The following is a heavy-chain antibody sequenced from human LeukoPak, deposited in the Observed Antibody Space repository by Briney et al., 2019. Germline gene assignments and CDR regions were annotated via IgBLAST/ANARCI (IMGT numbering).Heavy chain of an antibody. D-gene: IGHD6-13*01. J-gene: IGHJ4*02. CDR3: ARKGTGSSSPNYYFDY. Sequence: ASVKVSRKASGYTFTSYGISWVRQAPGQGLEWMGWISAYNGNTNYAQKLQGRVTMTTDTSTSTAYMELRSLRSDDTAVYYCARKGTGSSSPNYYFDYWGQGTLVTVSS. CDR1: GYTFTSYG. V-gene: IGHV1-18*01. CDR2: ISAYNGNT.